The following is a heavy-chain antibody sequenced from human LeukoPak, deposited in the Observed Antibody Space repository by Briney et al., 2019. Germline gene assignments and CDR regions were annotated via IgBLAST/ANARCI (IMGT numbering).Heavy chain of an antibody. CDR1: GFIFDDYG. CDR3: ARDHYTWNDAYLDY. V-gene: IGHV3-20*04. Sequence: PGGSLRLSCAASGFIFDDYGMNWVRQAPGKGLEWVSGINWNGGSAVYADSVKGRFTISRDNAKNSLYLQMNSLRAEDTALYYCARDHYTWNDAYLDYWGQGTLVTVSS. D-gene: IGHD1-1*01. J-gene: IGHJ4*02. CDR2: INWNGGSA.